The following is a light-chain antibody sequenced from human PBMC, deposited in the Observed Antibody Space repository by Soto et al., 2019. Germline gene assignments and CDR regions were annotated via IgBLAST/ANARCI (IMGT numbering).Light chain of an antibody. CDR2: TAS. CDR3: QQHYNTPRT. J-gene: IGKJ1*01. Sequence: DIQMTQSPSSLSASVGDRVTITCRTSQPISDYLNWYQQKPGKAPTLLIYTASNLQSGVPSRFSGSGSGTHFTLTISSLHPEDFATYYCQQHYNTPRTFGQGTKV. CDR1: QPISDY. V-gene: IGKV1-39*01.